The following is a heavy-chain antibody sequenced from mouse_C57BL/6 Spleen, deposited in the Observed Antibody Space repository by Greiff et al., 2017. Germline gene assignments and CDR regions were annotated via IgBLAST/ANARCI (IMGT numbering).Heavy chain of an antibody. Sequence: VQLQQPGAELVMPGASVKLSCKASGYTFTSYWMHWVKQRPGQGLEWIGEIDPSDSYTNYNQKFKGKSTLTVDKSSSTAYMQLSSLTSEDSAVYYCAREEITNFDYWGQGTTLTVSS. D-gene: IGHD1-1*01. CDR2: IDPSDSYT. J-gene: IGHJ2*01. CDR3: AREEITNFDY. CDR1: GYTFTSYW. V-gene: IGHV1-69*01.